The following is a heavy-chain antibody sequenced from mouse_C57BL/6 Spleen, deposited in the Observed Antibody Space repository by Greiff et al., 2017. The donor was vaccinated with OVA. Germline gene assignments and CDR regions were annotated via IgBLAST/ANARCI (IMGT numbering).Heavy chain of an antibody. CDR1: GFTFSSYA. Sequence: EVKLVESGEGLVKPGGSLKLSCAASGFTFSSYAMSWVRQTPEKRLEWVAYISSGGDYIYYADTVKGRFTISRDNARNTLYLQMGSLKSEDTAMYYCTRVWGYFEVWCTGTTVTVSS. CDR3: TRVWGYFEV. J-gene: IGHJ1*03. D-gene: IGHD4-1*01. V-gene: IGHV5-9-1*02. CDR2: ISSGGDYI.